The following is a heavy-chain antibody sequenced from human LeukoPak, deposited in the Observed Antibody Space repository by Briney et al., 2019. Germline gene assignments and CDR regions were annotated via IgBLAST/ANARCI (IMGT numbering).Heavy chain of an antibody. V-gene: IGHV1-69*04. Sequence: SVKVSCKASGGTFSSYAISWVRQAPGQGLEWMGRIIPILGIANYAQKFQGRVTITADKSTSTAYMGLSSLRSEDTAVYYCARAIVATSFDYWGQGTLVTASS. CDR1: GGTFSSYA. CDR3: ARAIVATSFDY. D-gene: IGHD5-12*01. J-gene: IGHJ4*02. CDR2: IIPILGIA.